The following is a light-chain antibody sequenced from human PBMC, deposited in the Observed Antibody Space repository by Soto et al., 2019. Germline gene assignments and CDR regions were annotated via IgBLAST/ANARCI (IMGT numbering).Light chain of an antibody. CDR2: RNN. CDR3: AAWDDSLSGRVV. Sequence: QSALTQPPSASGTPGQRVTISCSGSSSNIGSNYVYWYQQLPGTAPKLLIYRNNQRPSGVPDRFSGSKSGTSASLAISGLRFEDEADYYCAAWDDSLSGRVVFGGGTKLTVL. CDR1: SSNIGSNY. V-gene: IGLV1-47*01. J-gene: IGLJ2*01.